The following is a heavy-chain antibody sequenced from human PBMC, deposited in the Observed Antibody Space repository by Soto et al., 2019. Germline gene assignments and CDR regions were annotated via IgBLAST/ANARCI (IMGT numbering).Heavy chain of an antibody. J-gene: IGHJ6*02. V-gene: IGHV1-69*01. CDR2: IIPIFGTA. CDR3: AIRHVPYSSRHYYYYGMDV. D-gene: IGHD6-19*01. Sequence: GASVKVTSKASRGTFSSYSSRWVCQATRQGLEWMGGIIPIFGTANYAQKFQGRVTITADESTSTAYMELSSLRSEDTAVYYCAIRHVPYSSRHYYYYGMDVWGQGTTVTVSS. CDR1: RGTFSSYS.